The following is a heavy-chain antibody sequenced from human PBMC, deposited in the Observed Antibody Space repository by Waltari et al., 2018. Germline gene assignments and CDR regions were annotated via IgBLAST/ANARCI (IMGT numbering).Heavy chain of an antibody. J-gene: IGHJ4*02. Sequence: QVQLLESGGGEVQPGGSLRLSCAASGFTFSNYDVPWGRQAPGKGLEWVACVRYDGGNSYNIDSVKGRFTVSRDNSKNTLYVQMNSLKPEDTAIYYCARGGMGYYYSDYWGQGTLVLVSS. CDR2: VRYDGGNS. V-gene: IGHV3-30*02. D-gene: IGHD1-1*01. CDR1: GFTFSNYD. CDR3: ARGGMGYYYSDY.